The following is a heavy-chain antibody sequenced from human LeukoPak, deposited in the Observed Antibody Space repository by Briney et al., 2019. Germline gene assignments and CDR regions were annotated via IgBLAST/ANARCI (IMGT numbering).Heavy chain of an antibody. Sequence: PSETLSLTCTVSGGSISSSSYYGGWIRQPPGKGLEWIGSIYYSGSTYYNPSLKSRVTISVDTSKNQFSLKLSSVTAADTAMYYYASDAYYYDSSGYPDAFDIWGQGTMVTVSS. CDR3: ASDAYYYDSSGYPDAFDI. CDR2: IYYSGST. V-gene: IGHV4-39*07. CDR1: GGSISSSSYY. D-gene: IGHD3-22*01. J-gene: IGHJ3*02.